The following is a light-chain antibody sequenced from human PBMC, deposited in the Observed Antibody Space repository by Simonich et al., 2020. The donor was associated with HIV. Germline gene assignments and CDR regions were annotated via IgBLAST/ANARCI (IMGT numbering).Light chain of an antibody. CDR2: AAS. CDR3: QQANSFPWT. CDR1: QGISSA. J-gene: IGKJ1*01. Sequence: AIQLTQSPSSLSASVGDRVTITCRASQGISSALAWYQPKPGKAPKLLIYAASSLQSGVPSRFSGGGSGTDFTLTISSLQPEDFATYYCQQANSFPWTFGQGTKVEI. V-gene: IGKV1-13*02.